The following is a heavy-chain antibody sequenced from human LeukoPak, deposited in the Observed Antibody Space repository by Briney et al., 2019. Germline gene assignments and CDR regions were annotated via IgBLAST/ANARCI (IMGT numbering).Heavy chain of an antibody. CDR1: GYTFTGYY. CDR3: ARDLYSGSYYDY. V-gene: IGHV1-2*02. D-gene: IGHD1-26*01. Sequence: ASVKVSCKASGYTFTGYYMHWVRQAPGQGLEWMGWINPNSGGTNYAQKFQGRVTMTRDTSISTAYMELSRLRSDDTAVYYCARDLYSGSYYDYWGQGTLVTVSS. J-gene: IGHJ4*02. CDR2: INPNSGGT.